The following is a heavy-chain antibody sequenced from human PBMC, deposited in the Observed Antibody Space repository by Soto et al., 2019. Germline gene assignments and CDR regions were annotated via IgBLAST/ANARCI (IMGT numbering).Heavy chain of an antibody. V-gene: IGHV4-59*08. CDR1: GGSISSYY. Sequence: SETLSLICAVSGGSISSYYWGWVRQPPGRRLEFIGNVYYSGITYYNPAFESRVTISVDTSKNQFSLRLTSVTAADTAVYYCARHFRSWVREIEFWGRGTLVTVSS. D-gene: IGHD2-21*01. CDR3: ARHFRSWVREIEF. J-gene: IGHJ4*02. CDR2: VYYSGIT.